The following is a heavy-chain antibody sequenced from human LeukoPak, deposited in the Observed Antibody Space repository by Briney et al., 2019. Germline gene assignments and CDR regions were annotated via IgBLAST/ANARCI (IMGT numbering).Heavy chain of an antibody. V-gene: IGHV4-4*09. CDR3: ARNAGTGWYFDL. Sequence: SETLSLTCTVSGGSISSYYWSWIRQPPGQGLEWIAYIHSSGYTNYNPSLKSRVTISVDTSKNQFSLKLNSVTAADTAVYFCARNAGTGWYFDLWGRGTLVTVSS. D-gene: IGHD3/OR15-3a*01. CDR1: GGSISSYY. CDR2: IHSSGYT. J-gene: IGHJ2*01.